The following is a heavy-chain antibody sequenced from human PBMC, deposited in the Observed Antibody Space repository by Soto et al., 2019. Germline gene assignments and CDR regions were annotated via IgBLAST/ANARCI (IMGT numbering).Heavy chain of an antibody. CDR2: MNPNSGNT. D-gene: IGHD3-9*01. V-gene: IGHV1-8*01. Sequence: ASVKVSCKASGYTFTSYDINWVRQATGQGLEWMGWMNPNSGNTGYAQKFQGRVTMTRNTSISTAYMELSSLRSEDTAVYYCARGLTLRYFDWLLYQYYFDYWGQGTLVTVSS. CDR3: ARGLTLRYFDWLLYQYYFDY. J-gene: IGHJ4*02. CDR1: GYTFTSYD.